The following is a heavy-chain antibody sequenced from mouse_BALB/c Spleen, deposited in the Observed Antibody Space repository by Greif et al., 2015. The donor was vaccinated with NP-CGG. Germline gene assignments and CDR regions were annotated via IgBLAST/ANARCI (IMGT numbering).Heavy chain of an antibody. Sequence: EVQLQQSGPGLVKPSQSLSLTCTVTGYSITSDYAWNWIRQFPGNKLEWMGYISYSGSTSYNPSLKSRISITRDTSKNQFFLQVNSVTTEDTAAYYCARSPYDYDGGAWFAYWGQGTLVTVSA. V-gene: IGHV3-2*02. CDR1: GYSITSDYA. CDR3: ARSPYDYDGGAWFAY. CDR2: ISYSGST. J-gene: IGHJ3*01. D-gene: IGHD2-4*01.